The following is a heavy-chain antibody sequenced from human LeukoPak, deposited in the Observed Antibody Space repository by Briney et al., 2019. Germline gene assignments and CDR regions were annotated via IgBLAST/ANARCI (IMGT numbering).Heavy chain of an antibody. Sequence: ASVKVSCKASGYTFTSYGISCVRQAPGQGLEWMGWISAYNGNTNYAQKLQGRVTMTTDTSTSTAYMELRSLRSDDTAVYYCARDLRDYYDSSGYYSDYWGQGTLVTVSS. J-gene: IGHJ4*02. CDR3: ARDLRDYYDSSGYYSDY. V-gene: IGHV1-18*01. D-gene: IGHD3-22*01. CDR1: GYTFTSYG. CDR2: ISAYNGNT.